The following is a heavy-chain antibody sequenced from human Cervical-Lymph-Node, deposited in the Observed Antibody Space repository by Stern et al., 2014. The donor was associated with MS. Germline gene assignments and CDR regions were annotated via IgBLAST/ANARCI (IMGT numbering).Heavy chain of an antibody. CDR2: INWNSGRI. V-gene: IGHV3-9*01. Sequence: EVHLVESGGGLVQPGRSLRLSCAASGFTFDDYAMHWVRQAPGKGLEWVSGINWNSGRIAYADSVKGRFTISRDNARDSLYLQMNSLRPEDTAFYYCARDPRYRGWYYSWFDPWGQGTLVTVSS. J-gene: IGHJ5*02. D-gene: IGHD6-19*01. CDR3: ARDPRYRGWYYSWFDP. CDR1: GFTFDDYA.